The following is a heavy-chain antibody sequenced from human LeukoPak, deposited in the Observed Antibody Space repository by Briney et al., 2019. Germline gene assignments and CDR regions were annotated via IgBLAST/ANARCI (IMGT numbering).Heavy chain of an antibody. Sequence: PSETLSLTCTVSGGSISSSSYYWGWIRQPPGKGLEWIGSIYYSGSTYYNPSLKSRVTISVDTSKNQFSLKLSSVTAADTAVYYCARKHSSSWYRIWGDWFDPWGQGTLVTVSS. J-gene: IGHJ5*02. V-gene: IGHV4-39*07. CDR3: ARKHSSSWYRIWGDWFDP. CDR1: GGSISSSSYY. D-gene: IGHD6-13*01. CDR2: IYYSGST.